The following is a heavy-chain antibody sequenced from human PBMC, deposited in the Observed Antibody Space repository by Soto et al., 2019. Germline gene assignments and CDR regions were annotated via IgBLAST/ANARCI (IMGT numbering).Heavy chain of an antibody. J-gene: IGHJ5*02. Sequence: QLRPQESGPRLAKPSETLSLTCTVSGGSISSSSYFWAWIRRPPGKGLEWIGSIDFRGTTYTNPSLESRVTISVDTSKNHFSLKLDSVTAADTALYYCSRRAPEGFDPWGRGTLVTVSS. V-gene: IGHV4-39*02. CDR3: SRRAPEGFDP. CDR1: GGSISSSSYF. CDR2: IDFRGTT.